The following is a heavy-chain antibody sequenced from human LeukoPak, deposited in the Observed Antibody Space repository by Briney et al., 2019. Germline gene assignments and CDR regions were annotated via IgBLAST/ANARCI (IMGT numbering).Heavy chain of an antibody. J-gene: IGHJ4*02. D-gene: IGHD2-21*01. CDR1: GGSISSSSYY. CDR3: ARGHLWWPYYFDY. Sequence: PSETLSLTCTVSGGSISSSSYYWGWIRQPPGKGLEWIGSIYYSGSTYYNPSLKSRVTISVDTSKNQFSLKLSSVTAADTAVYYCARGHLWWPYYFDYWGQGALVTVSS. V-gene: IGHV4-39*01. CDR2: IYYSGST.